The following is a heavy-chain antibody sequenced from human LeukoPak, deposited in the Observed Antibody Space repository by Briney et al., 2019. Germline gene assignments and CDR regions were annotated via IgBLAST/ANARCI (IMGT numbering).Heavy chain of an antibody. CDR3: AKDPIGYCSGGSCYSGFDY. Sequence: GGSLRLSCAASGFTFSSYGMHWVRQAPGKGLEWVAFIRYDGINKYYADSVKGRFTISRDNSKNTLYLQMNSLRAEDTAVYYCAKDPIGYCSGGSCYSGFDYWGQGTLVTVTS. V-gene: IGHV3-30*02. J-gene: IGHJ4*02. D-gene: IGHD2-15*01. CDR1: GFTFSSYG. CDR2: IRYDGINK.